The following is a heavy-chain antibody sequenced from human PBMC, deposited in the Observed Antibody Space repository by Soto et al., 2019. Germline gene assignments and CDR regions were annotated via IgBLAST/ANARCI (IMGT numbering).Heavy chain of an antibody. J-gene: IGHJ5*01. V-gene: IGHV1-3*01. Sequence: ASVKTSCTASGYTSTIYAMHWLRQAPGQRIAWMGWINAGNGNTKYSQKFQGRVTITRDTSASTAYMELSSLRSEDTAVYYCAGEDYHSSGYYTLFDSCGQGTLGTVSS. CDR1: GYTSTIYA. CDR3: AGEDYHSSGYYTLFDS. CDR2: INAGNGNT. D-gene: IGHD3-22*01.